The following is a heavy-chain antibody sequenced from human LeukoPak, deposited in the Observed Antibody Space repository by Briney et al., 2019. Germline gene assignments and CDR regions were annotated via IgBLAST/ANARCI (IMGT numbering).Heavy chain of an antibody. CDR2: IYYSGST. D-gene: IGHD3-22*01. Sequence: SETLSLTCTVSGGSISSGDYYWSWIRQPPGKGLEWIGYIYYSGSTYYNPSLKSRVTISVDTSKNQFSLKLSSVTAADTAVYYCARGRRLYYYDSSGYLFDYWGQGTLVTVSP. CDR3: ARGRRLYYYDSSGYLFDY. V-gene: IGHV4-30-4*01. J-gene: IGHJ4*02. CDR1: GGSISSGDYY.